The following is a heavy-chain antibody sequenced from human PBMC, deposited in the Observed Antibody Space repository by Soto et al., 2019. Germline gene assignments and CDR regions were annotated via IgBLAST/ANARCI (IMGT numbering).Heavy chain of an antibody. CDR2: ISYDGSNK. Sequence: VGSLRLSCAASGFTFSSYGMHWVRQAPGKGLEWVAVISYDGSNKYYADSVKGRLTISRDNSKNTLYLQMNSLRAEDTAVYYCAKDNYYYDSSGYYSWWLDYWGQGALVTVSS. V-gene: IGHV3-30*18. CDR1: GFTFSSYG. CDR3: AKDNYYYDSSGYYSWWLDY. D-gene: IGHD3-22*01. J-gene: IGHJ4*02.